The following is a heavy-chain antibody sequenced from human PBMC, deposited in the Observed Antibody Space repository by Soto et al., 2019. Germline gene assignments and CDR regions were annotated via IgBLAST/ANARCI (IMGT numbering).Heavy chain of an antibody. Sequence: QVQLVQSGAEVKKPGASVKVSCRASGYTFTNFGVTCVRRAPGQGLEWMGWISAYTDTPNSAQKFQGRVTMTIDTSTSTAYMDLRSLTSDDMAVYYWARVIPGVDACFGPCGQGTLVTVSS. CDR2: ISAYTDTP. J-gene: IGHJ5*02. CDR3: ARVIPGVDACFGP. CDR1: GYTFTNFG. V-gene: IGHV1-18*03. D-gene: IGHD2-2*01.